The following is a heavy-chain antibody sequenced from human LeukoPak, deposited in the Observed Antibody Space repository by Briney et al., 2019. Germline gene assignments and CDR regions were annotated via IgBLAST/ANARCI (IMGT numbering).Heavy chain of an antibody. J-gene: IGHJ4*02. V-gene: IGHV1-18*01. Sequence: ASVKVSCKASGYTFTSYGISWVRQAPGQGLEWMGWISAYNGNTNYAQKLQGRVTMTTDTSTSTVYMELSSLRSEDTALYFCAYRAYNYGPFDSWGQGTLVTVSS. CDR3: AYRAYNYGPFDS. CDR2: ISAYNGNT. D-gene: IGHD5-18*01. CDR1: GYTFTSYG.